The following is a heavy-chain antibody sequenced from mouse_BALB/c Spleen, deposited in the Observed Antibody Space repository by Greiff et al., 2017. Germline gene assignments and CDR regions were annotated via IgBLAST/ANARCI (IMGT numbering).Heavy chain of an antibody. V-gene: IGHV5-6*02. D-gene: IGHD3-3*01. CDR2: ISSGGSYT. CDR1: GFTFSSYG. J-gene: IGHJ3*01. Sequence: DVMLVESGGDLVKPGGSLKLSCAASGFTFSSYGMSWVRQTPDKRLEWVATISSGGSYTYYPDSVKGRFTISRDNAKNTLYLQMSSLKSEDTAMYYCADGTFAYWGQGTLVTVSA. CDR3: ADGTFAY.